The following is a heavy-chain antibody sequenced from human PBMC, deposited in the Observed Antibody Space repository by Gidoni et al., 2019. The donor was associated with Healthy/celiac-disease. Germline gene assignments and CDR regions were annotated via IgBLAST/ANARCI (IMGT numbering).Heavy chain of an antibody. D-gene: IGHD6-13*01. Sequence: RFTISRDNAKNSLYLQMNSLRAEDTALYYCAKEYSSSWYTAFDIWGQGTMVTVSS. V-gene: IGHV3-9*01. CDR3: AKEYSSSWYTAFDI. J-gene: IGHJ3*02.